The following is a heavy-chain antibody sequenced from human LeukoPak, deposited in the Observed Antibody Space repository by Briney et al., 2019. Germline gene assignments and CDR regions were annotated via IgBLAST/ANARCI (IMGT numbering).Heavy chain of an antibody. CDR1: GFTFSNYA. V-gene: IGHV3-23*01. J-gene: IGHJ4*02. CDR2: ISGSGDST. Sequence: GGSLRLSCAASGFTFSNYALTWVRQAPGKGLEWVSAISGSGDSTYYADSVKGRFTISRDNSKNTLYLQMNSLRAEDTAVYYCAKGNNWNDYWGQGTLVTVSS. CDR3: AKGNNWNDY. D-gene: IGHD1-1*01.